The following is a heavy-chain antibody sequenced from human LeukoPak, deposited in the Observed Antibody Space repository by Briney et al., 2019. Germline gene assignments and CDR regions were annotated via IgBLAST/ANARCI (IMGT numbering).Heavy chain of an antibody. CDR3: ASQWELRY. D-gene: IGHD1-26*01. J-gene: IGHJ4*02. CDR2: IYSGGTT. V-gene: IGHV3-53*01. Sequence: PGGSLRLSCAASGFTVSSNYMNWVRQAPGKGLEWVSVIYSGGTTYYADSVKGRFTISRDSSKNTLYLQMNSLRADDTAVYYCASQWELRYWGQGTLVTVSS. CDR1: GFTVSSNY.